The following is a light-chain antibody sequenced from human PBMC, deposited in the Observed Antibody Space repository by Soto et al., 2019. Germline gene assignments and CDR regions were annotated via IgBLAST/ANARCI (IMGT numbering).Light chain of an antibody. CDR3: QQYCSSPWT. J-gene: IGKJ1*01. Sequence: DIVMTQSPDSLAVSLGERATINCRSSQSVLYSSINKNYLAWYQQKPGQPPKLLIYWASTRESGVPDRFSGSGSGTDFTLTISSLQAEDVAVYYCQQYCSSPWTFGQGTKVEIK. V-gene: IGKV4-1*01. CDR2: WAS. CDR1: QSVLYSSINKNY.